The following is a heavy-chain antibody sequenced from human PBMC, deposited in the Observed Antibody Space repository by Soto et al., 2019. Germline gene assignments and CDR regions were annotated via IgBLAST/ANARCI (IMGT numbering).Heavy chain of an antibody. Sequence: QVQLQESGPGLVKPSGTLSLTCAVSGDSISNSRWWTWVRQPPGKGLEWIGDIFHSGDTNYNPSLKSRVFISVDKSQNQFSLKVSSVTAADTAVYYCAYSTGWYRHDVCGQVTLVTVSS. J-gene: IGHJ3*01. D-gene: IGHD6-19*01. CDR1: GDSISNSRW. CDR2: IFHSGDT. CDR3: AYSTGWYRHDV. V-gene: IGHV4-4*02.